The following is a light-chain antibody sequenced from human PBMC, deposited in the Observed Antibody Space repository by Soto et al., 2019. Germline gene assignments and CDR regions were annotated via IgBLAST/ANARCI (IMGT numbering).Light chain of an antibody. CDR3: AAWDDSLNGWV. CDR2: SNN. CDR1: SSNIGINP. Sequence: QSVLTQPPSASGTPGQTVTISCSGSSSNIGINPVNWYQQVPGTAPKVLMYSNNQRPPGVPDRFSGSKSGTSASLAISGLQSEDEADYYCAAWDDSLNGWVFGGGTKVTVL. V-gene: IGLV1-44*01. J-gene: IGLJ3*02.